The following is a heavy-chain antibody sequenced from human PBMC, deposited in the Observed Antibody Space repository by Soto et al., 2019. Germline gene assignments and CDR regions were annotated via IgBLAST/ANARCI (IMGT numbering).Heavy chain of an antibody. D-gene: IGHD3-22*01. CDR1: GGTFSSYA. CDR3: ARDRRKSYYYDSSGYYYVFDY. CDR2: IIPNNGNT. J-gene: IGHJ4*02. Sequence: ASVKVSCKASGGTFSSYAISWVRQAPGQGLERMGGIIPNNGNTNYAQKIQGRVTMTTDTSTSTAYMELRSLRSDDTAVYYCARDRRKSYYYDSSGYYYVFDYWGQGTLVTVSS. V-gene: IGHV1-18*01.